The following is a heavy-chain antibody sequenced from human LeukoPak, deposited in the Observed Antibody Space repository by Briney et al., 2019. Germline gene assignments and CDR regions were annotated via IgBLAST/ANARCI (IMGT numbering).Heavy chain of an antibody. CDR1: GFTFSSYS. CDR3: ARAETDSGYAEVDFDY. J-gene: IGHJ4*02. Sequence: GGSLRLSCAASGFTFSSYSMNWVRQAPGKGLEWVSSISSSSSYIYYADSVKGRFTISRDNAKNSLYLQMNSLRAEDTAVYYCARAETDSGYAEVDFDYWGQGTLVTVSS. V-gene: IGHV3-21*01. CDR2: ISSSSSYI. D-gene: IGHD5-12*01.